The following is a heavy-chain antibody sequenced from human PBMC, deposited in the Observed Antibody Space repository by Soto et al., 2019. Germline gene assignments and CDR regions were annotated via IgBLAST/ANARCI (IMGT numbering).Heavy chain of an antibody. V-gene: IGHV3-30*04. D-gene: IGHD3-22*01. Sequence: QVQLVESGGGVVQPGRSLRLSCAASGFTFSSYAMHWVRQAPGKGLEWVALISYDGRNKYYADSVKGQFTISRDNSKNTLYLQINSLRTEDTAVYYCARGPTDSIGWFDPWGQGTLVTVSS. CDR2: ISYDGRNK. CDR3: ARGPTDSIGWFDP. J-gene: IGHJ5*02. CDR1: GFTFSSYA.